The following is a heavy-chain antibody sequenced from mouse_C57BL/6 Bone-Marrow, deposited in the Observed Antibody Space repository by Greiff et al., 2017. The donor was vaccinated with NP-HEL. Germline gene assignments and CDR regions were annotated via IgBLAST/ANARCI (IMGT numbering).Heavy chain of an antibody. V-gene: IGHV1-82*01. J-gene: IGHJ4*01. Sequence: QVQLQQSGPELVKPGASVKISCKASGYAFSSSWMNWVKQRPGKGLEWIGRIYPGDGDTNYNGKFKGKATLTADKSSSTAYMQRSSLTSEDSAVYFCARSDYGSSYYSAMDYWGQGTSVTVSS. CDR2: IYPGDGDT. D-gene: IGHD1-1*01. CDR3: ARSDYGSSYYSAMDY. CDR1: GYAFSSSW.